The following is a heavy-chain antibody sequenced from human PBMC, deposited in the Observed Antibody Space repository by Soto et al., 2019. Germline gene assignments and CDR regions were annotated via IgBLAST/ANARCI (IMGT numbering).Heavy chain of an antibody. J-gene: IGHJ4*02. D-gene: IGHD3-3*01. V-gene: IGHV2-5*02. CDR1: GFSLTPSGVG. CDR2: IYWDDDN. CDR3: AHRVLRAVFGLVTTTAIYFDF. Sequence: QITLNESGPTQVKPRQTLTLTCTFSGFSLTPSGVGVGWIRQSPGTAPQWLALIYWDDDNRYSPSLKSRLSITKYTYKNQVVLTMADLDPADTATYYCAHRVLRAVFGLVTTTAIYFDFWGQGPPVAVSS.